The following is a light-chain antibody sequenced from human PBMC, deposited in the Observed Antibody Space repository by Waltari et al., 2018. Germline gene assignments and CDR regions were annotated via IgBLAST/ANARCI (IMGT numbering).Light chain of an antibody. CDR1: SGDVGRYNL. CDR2: EVG. CDR3: CSYAGAGTGV. V-gene: IGLV2-23*02. J-gene: IGLJ3*02. Sequence: QSALTQPASVSGSPGQSITISCTGPSGDVGRYNLVSWYQQHPGKAPKLMIYEVGKRPSGISNRFSGSKSGNTASLTISGLQAEDEADYYCCSYAGAGTGVFGGGTKVTVL.